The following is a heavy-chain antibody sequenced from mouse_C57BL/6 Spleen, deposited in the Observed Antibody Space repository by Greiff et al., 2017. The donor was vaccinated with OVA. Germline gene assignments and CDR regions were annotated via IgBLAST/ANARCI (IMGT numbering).Heavy chain of an antibody. Sequence: VQLQQPGAELVRPGTSVKLSCKASGYTFTSYWMHWVKQRPGQGLEWIGVIDPSDSYTNYNQKFKGKATLTVDTSSSTAYMQLSSLTSEDSAVYYCATNWDEFAYWGQGTLVTVSA. V-gene: IGHV1-59*01. J-gene: IGHJ3*01. CDR2: IDPSDSYT. D-gene: IGHD4-1*01. CDR1: GYTFTSYW. CDR3: ATNWDEFAY.